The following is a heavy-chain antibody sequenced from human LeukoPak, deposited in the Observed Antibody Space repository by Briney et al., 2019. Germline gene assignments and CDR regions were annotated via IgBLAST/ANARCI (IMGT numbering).Heavy chain of an antibody. D-gene: IGHD6-19*01. V-gene: IGHV1-69*04. Sequence: SVKVSCKASGGTFSSYAISWVRQAPGQGLEWMGRNIPILGIANYAQKFQGRVTITADKSTSTAYMELSSLRSEDTAVYYCARDSIAVAGSGRSWFDPWGQGTLVTVSS. J-gene: IGHJ5*02. CDR2: NIPILGIA. CDR1: GGTFSSYA. CDR3: ARDSIAVAGSGRSWFDP.